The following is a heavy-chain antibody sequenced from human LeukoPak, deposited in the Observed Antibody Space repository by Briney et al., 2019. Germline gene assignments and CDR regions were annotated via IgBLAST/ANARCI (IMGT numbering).Heavy chain of an antibody. J-gene: IGHJ4*02. CDR1: GGSISSYY. D-gene: IGHD3-10*01. CDR3: AREHLYGSGSAIEYYFDY. V-gene: IGHV4-59*01. CDR2: IYYSGST. Sequence: SETLSLTCTVSGGSISSYYWSWIRQPPGRGLEWIGYIYYSGSTNYNPSLKSRVTISVDTSKNQFSLKLSPVTAADTAVYYCAREHLYGSGSAIEYYFDYWGQGTLVTVSS.